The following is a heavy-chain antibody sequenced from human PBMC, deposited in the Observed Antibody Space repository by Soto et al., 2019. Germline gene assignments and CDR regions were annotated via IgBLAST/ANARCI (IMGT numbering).Heavy chain of an antibody. CDR1: GGSISSYY. J-gene: IGHJ6*03. CDR2: IYYSGST. D-gene: IGHD3-10*01. V-gene: IGHV4-59*12. Sequence: SETLSLTCTVSGGSISSYYWSWIRQPPGKGLEWIGYIYYSGSTNYNPSLKSRVTISVDTSKNQFSLKLSSVTAADTAVYYCARGIVTNYYGSGRPKYYYYMDVWGKGTTVTVSS. CDR3: ARGIVTNYYGSGRPKYYYYMDV.